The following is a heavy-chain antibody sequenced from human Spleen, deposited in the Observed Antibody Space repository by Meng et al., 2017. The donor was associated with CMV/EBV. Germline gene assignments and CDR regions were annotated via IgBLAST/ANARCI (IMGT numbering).Heavy chain of an antibody. V-gene: IGHV4-39*07. Sequence: QPQSQESGPGLVKPSETLSLTCTVSRGFSSSSSYYWGWIRQPPGKGLEWIGSISYSGTTYYNPSLKSRVTISVDMSKNQFSLKLSSVTAADTAVYYCARESGGGGNFDYWGQGTLVTVSS. CDR3: ARESGGGGNFDY. CDR2: ISYSGTT. D-gene: IGHD3-16*01. J-gene: IGHJ4*02. CDR1: RGFSSSSSYY.